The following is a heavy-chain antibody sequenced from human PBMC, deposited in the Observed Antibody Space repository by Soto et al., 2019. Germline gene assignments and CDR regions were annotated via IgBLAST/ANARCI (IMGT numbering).Heavy chain of an antibody. V-gene: IGHV1-8*01. D-gene: IGHD5-18*01. CDR3: ARMASFGSLNWFDP. CDR1: GYTFTNND. J-gene: IGHJ5*02. Sequence: VASVKVSCKASGYTFTNNDVTWVRQATGQGLEWMGWMNPGSGDTGYAQKFQGRVTMTRNIYIATAYMELSSLRSEDTAIYYCARMASFGSLNWFDPWGQGTLVTVSS. CDR2: MNPGSGDT.